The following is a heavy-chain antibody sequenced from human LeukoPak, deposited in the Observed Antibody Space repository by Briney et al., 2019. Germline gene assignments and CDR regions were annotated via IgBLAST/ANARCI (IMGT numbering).Heavy chain of an antibody. V-gene: IGHV4-4*09. D-gene: IGHD5-12*01. J-gene: IGHJ4*02. CDR1: GGSISSYY. Sequence: SETLSLTCTVSGGSISSYYWSWIRQPPGKGLEWIGYIYTSGSTNYNPSLKSRVTISVDTSKNQFSLKLCSVTAADTAVYYCARLYSGYDRDYWGQGTLVTVSS. CDR3: ARLYSGYDRDY. CDR2: IYTSGST.